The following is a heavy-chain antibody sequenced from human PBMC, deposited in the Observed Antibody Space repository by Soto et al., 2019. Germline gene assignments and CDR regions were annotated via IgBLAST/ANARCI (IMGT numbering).Heavy chain of an antibody. J-gene: IGHJ4*02. CDR2: ISYDGSNK. CDR3: ARVPFLYNGNYRTTTDY. V-gene: IGHV3-30*09. Sequence: QVQLVESGGGVVQPGRSLRLSCAASGFTFSSYAMHWVRQAPGKGLEWVAVISYDGSNKYCADSVKGRFAISRDNSKNTLYLQMNSLRAEDTAVYYCARVPFLYNGNYRTTTDYWGQGTLVTV. CDR1: GFTFSSYA. D-gene: IGHD1-7*01.